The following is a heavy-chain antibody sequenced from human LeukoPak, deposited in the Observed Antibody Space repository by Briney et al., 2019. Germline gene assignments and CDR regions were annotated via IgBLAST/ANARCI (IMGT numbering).Heavy chain of an antibody. CDR3: AADGEYAFLV. CDR2: IINDGITT. CDR1: GFTFSSYA. J-gene: IGHJ3*01. V-gene: IGHV3-74*01. D-gene: IGHD2/OR15-2a*01. Sequence: GGSLRLSCAASGFTFSSYAMSWIRQAPGKGLVWVSRIINDGITTTYADSVKGRFTISRDNAKKTVYLQMNSLRADDTAVYYCAADGEYAFLVWGQGTMVTVSS.